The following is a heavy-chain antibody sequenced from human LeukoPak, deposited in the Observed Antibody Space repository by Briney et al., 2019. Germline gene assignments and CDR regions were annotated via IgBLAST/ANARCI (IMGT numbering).Heavy chain of an antibody. V-gene: IGHV3-20*01. CDR3: AIDGGYGSGSYNLHYWYFDL. CDR2: INWNGGST. Sequence: PGGSLRLSCAASGFTFDDYGMSWVRQAPGKGLEWVSGINWNGGSTGYADSVKGRFTLSRDNAKNSLYLQMNSLRAEDTALYHCAIDGGYGSGSYNLHYWYFDLWGRGTLVTVSS. CDR1: GFTFDDYG. D-gene: IGHD3-10*01. J-gene: IGHJ2*01.